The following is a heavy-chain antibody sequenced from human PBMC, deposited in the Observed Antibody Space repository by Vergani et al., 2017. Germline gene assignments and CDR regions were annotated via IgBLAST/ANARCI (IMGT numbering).Heavy chain of an antibody. J-gene: IGHJ4*02. CDR3: AIDHCESCGYYD. V-gene: IGHV1-69*08. CDR2: IIPILGIA. Sequence: QVQLVQSGAEVKKPGSSVKVSCKASGGTFSSYTISWVRQAPGQGLEWMGRIIPILGIANYAQKVQGRVTITADKSTSTAYMELSSLRSEDTAVYYCAIDHCESCGYYDWGQGTLVTVSS. CDR1: GGTFSSYT. D-gene: IGHD3-22*01.